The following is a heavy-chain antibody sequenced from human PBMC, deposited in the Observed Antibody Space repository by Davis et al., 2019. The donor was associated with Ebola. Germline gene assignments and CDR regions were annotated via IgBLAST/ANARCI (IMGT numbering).Heavy chain of an antibody. J-gene: IGHJ4*02. V-gene: IGHV3-23*01. CDR1: GFTFSNYA. Sequence: GGSLRLSCAASGFTFSNYAMTWVRQAPGKGLEWVSSISGSGRSTYYADSVRGRFTISRDNSKNTLYLQMNSLRAEDTAIYYCAKPLWDSSSSNFDYWGQGTLVTVSS. CDR3: AKPLWDSSSSNFDY. CDR2: ISGSGRST. D-gene: IGHD6-6*01.